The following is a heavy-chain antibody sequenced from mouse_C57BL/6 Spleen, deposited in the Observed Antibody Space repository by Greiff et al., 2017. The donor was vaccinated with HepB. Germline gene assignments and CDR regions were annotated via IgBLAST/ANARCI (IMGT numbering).Heavy chain of an antibody. CDR2: IYPGSGST. J-gene: IGHJ3*01. Sequence: QVQLQQPGAELVKPGASVKMSCKASGYTFTSYWITWVKQRPGQGLEWIGDIYPGSGSTNYNEKFKSKATLTVDTSSSTAYMQLSSLTSEDSAVYYCARSEDGYYVGFAYWGQGTLVTVSA. V-gene: IGHV1-55*01. D-gene: IGHD2-3*01. CDR1: GYTFTSYW. CDR3: ARSEDGYYVGFAY.